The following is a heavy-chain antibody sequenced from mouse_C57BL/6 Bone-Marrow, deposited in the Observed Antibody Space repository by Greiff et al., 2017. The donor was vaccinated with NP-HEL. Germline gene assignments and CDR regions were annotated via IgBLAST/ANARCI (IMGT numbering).Heavy chain of an antibody. V-gene: IGHV1-50*01. CDR2: IDPSDSYT. CDR3: ARIGGQLRPFDY. Sequence: VKLMESGAELVKPGASVKLSCKASGYTFTSYWMQWVKQRPGQGLEWIGEIDPSDSYTNYNQKFKGKATLTVDTSSSTAYMQLSSLTSEDSAVYYCARIGGQLRPFDYWGQGTTLTVSS. D-gene: IGHD3-2*02. J-gene: IGHJ2*01. CDR1: GYTFTSYW.